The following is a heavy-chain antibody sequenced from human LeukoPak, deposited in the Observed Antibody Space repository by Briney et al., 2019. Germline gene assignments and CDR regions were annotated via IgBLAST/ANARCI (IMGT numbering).Heavy chain of an antibody. Sequence: GGSLRLSCAASGFTFSNYWMHWVRHAPGKGLVWVSQINNDGSTTRYADSVKGRFTISRDNAENTLYLQMNSLRAEDAAVYYCARGYSSSWYNWFDPWGQGTLVTVSS. V-gene: IGHV3-74*01. CDR1: GFTFSNYW. CDR3: ARGYSSSWYNWFDP. D-gene: IGHD6-13*01. J-gene: IGHJ5*02. CDR2: INNDGSTT.